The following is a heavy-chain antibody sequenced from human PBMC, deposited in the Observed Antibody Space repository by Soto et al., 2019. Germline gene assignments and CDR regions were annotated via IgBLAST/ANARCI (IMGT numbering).Heavy chain of an antibody. V-gene: IGHV5-51*01. J-gene: IGHJ4*02. Sequence: PGESLKISCKGSGYSFTSYWIGWVRQMPGKGLEWMGIIYPGDSDTRYSPSFQGQVTISADKSISTAYLQWSSLKASDTAMYYCARLYYYDSSGYYGNQYYFDYWGQGTLVTVSS. CDR3: ARLYYYDSSGYYGNQYYFDY. CDR1: GYSFTSYW. D-gene: IGHD3-22*01. CDR2: IYPGDSDT.